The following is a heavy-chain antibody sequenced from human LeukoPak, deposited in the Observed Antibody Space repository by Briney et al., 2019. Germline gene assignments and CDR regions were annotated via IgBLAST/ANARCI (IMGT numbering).Heavy chain of an antibody. D-gene: IGHD1-26*01. CDR3: ARDRFSGSYPLDV. V-gene: IGHV3-11*04. CDR2: ISSSGITI. CDR1: GFTFSDYY. Sequence: GGSLRLSCAASGFTFSDYYMSWIRQAPGKGVEWVSYISSSGITIYYADSVKGRFTISRDNAKSSLYLQMNSLRAEDTAVYYCARDRFSGSYPLDVWGKGTTVTVSS. J-gene: IGHJ6*04.